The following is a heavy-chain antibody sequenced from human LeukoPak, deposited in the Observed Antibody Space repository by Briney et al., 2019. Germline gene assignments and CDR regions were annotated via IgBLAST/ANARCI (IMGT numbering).Heavy chain of an antibody. J-gene: IGHJ4*02. Sequence: ASVKVSCKASGYTFTSYGISWVRQAPGQGLEWMGWISAYNGNTNYAQKLQGRVTMTTDTSTSTAYMELRSLRSDDTAVYYCARVKEYYDSSGHSYYFDYWGQGTLVTVSS. CDR2: ISAYNGNT. V-gene: IGHV1-18*01. CDR3: ARVKEYYDSSGHSYYFDY. D-gene: IGHD3-22*01. CDR1: GYTFTSYG.